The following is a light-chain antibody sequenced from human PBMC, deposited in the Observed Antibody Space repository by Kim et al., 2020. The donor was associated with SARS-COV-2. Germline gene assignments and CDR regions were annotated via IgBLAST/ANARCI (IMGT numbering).Light chain of an antibody. V-gene: IGLV3-19*01. CDR3: NSRDNSGNHVV. Sequence: SSEPTQDPAVSVALGQTVRITCQGDSLRSYYASWYQQKPGQAPVLVIYGKNNRPSGIPDRFSGSSSGNTASLTITGAQAEDEADYYCNSRDNSGNHVVFG. J-gene: IGLJ2*01. CDR1: SLRSYY. CDR2: GKN.